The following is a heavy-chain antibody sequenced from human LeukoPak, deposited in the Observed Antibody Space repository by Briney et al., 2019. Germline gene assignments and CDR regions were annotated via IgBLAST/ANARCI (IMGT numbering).Heavy chain of an antibody. D-gene: IGHD3-22*01. CDR3: ARDSGMIVVAPFGY. Sequence: GGSLRLSCAASGFTFSSYAMHWVRQAPGKGLEYVSAISSNGGSTYYANSVKGRFTISRDNSKNTLYLQIGSLRAEDMAVYYCARDSGMIVVAPFGYWGQGTLVTVSS. V-gene: IGHV3-64*01. J-gene: IGHJ4*02. CDR2: ISSNGGST. CDR1: GFTFSSYA.